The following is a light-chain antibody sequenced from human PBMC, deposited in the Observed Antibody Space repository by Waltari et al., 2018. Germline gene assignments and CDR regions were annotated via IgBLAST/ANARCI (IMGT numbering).Light chain of an antibody. V-gene: IGLV2-14*01. CDR3: SSFTSSSTVV. CDR1: SSDIGGYNS. CDR2: DVS. J-gene: IGLJ2*01. Sequence: QSALPQSASVSGSPGQSITISCTGTSSDIGGYNSVSWYQQHPGKAPNRMIYDVSKRPSGISNRFSGSKSGNTASLTISGLQSEDEADYYCSSFTSSSTVVFGGGTKLTVL.